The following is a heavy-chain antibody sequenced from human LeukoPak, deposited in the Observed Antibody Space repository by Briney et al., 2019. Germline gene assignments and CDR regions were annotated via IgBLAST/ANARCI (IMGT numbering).Heavy chain of an antibody. D-gene: IGHD3-3*02. V-gene: IGHV1-69*05. CDR3: VSGIALSHWHYFDY. CDR2: IIPIFGTA. Sequence: GASVKVSCKASGGTFSSYAISWVRQAPGQGLEWMGGIIPIFGTANYAQKFQGRVTITRDTSASTAYMELSSLRSEDTAVYYCVSGIALSHWHYFDYWGQGTLVTVSS. CDR1: GGTFSSYA. J-gene: IGHJ4*02.